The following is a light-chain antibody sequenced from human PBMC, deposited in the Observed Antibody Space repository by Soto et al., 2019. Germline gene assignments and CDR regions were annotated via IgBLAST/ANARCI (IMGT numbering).Light chain of an antibody. V-gene: IGKV1-5*03. CDR3: QQYNSQRT. CDR2: KAS. CDR1: QYISSW. J-gene: IGKJ1*01. Sequence: DIQMTQSPSTLSASVGDRVTITCRASQYISSWLAWYQQKPGKAPKLLFYKASSLESGVPSRFSGSGSGTEFTITISSLQPDDFATYDCQQYNSQRTFGQGTKVEIK.